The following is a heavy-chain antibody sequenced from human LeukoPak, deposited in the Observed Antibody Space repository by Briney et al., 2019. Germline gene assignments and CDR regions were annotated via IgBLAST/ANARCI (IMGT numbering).Heavy chain of an antibody. CDR2: NSGSGGGT. J-gene: IGHJ4*02. V-gene: IGHV3-23*01. Sequence: GGSLRLSCAASGFTFSSYAVSWVRQAPGKGLEWVSANSGSGGGTYYADSVKGRFTISKDNSKNTLYLQMNSLSTEDTAVYYCAKTTTGYSSGRYPGWPVDNWGQGTLVTVSS. CDR1: GFTFSSYA. CDR3: AKTTTGYSSGRYPGWPVDN. D-gene: IGHD6-19*01.